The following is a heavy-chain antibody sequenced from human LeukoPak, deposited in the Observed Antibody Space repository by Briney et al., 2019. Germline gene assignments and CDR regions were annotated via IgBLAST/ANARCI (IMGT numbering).Heavy chain of an antibody. CDR3: AREVVSSPSYFDS. V-gene: IGHV3-53*01. J-gene: IGHJ4*02. D-gene: IGHD2-15*01. Sequence: HPGGSLRLSCAASGFTVSSSYMYWVRQAPGKGLEWVSFFYRGDSTYYAESVRGRFTISRDNSKNTLYLLMNSLIPEDTAVYHCAREVVSSPSYFDSWGQGTLVTVSS. CDR2: FYRGDST. CDR1: GFTVSSSY.